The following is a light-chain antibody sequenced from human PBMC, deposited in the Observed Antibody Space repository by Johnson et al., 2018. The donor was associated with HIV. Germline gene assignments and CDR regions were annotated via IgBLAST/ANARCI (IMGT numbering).Light chain of an antibody. J-gene: IGLJ1*01. V-gene: IGLV1-51*02. CDR3: GTWDSSLTSYV. CDR1: SSDIGKNY. Sequence: QSVLTQPPSVSAAPGQTVTISCSGSSSDIGKNYVSWYQQLPGTAPKLLVYENNKRPSGIPGRFSGSKSGPSATLGITGLQTGDEADYYCGTWDSSLTSYVFGAGTKVTVL. CDR2: ENN.